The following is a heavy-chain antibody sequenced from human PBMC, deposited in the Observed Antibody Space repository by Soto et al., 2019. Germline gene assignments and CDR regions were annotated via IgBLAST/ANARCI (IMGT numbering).Heavy chain of an antibody. CDR3: ARDSTAMGNDY. D-gene: IGHD2-2*01. J-gene: IGHJ4*02. CDR2: IIPIFGTA. V-gene: IGHV1-69*13. Sequence: GASVKVSCKASGGTFSSYPISWVRQAPGQGLECMGGIIPIFGTANYAQKFQGRVTITADESTSTAYMELSSLRSEDTAVYYCARDSTAMGNDYWGQGTLVTVSS. CDR1: GGTFSSYP.